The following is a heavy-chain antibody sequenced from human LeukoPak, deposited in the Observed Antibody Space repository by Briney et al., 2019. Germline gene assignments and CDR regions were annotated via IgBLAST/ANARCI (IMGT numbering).Heavy chain of an antibody. V-gene: IGHV4-34*01. Sequence: SETLSLTCAVYGGSFSGYYWSWIRQPPGRGLEWIGEINHSGSTNYNPSLKSRVTISVDTSKNQFSLKLSSVTAADTAVYYCARKRGYSYGPLDCWGQGTLVTVSS. J-gene: IGHJ4*02. CDR1: GGSFSGYY. D-gene: IGHD5-18*01. CDR2: INHSGST. CDR3: ARKRGYSYGPLDC.